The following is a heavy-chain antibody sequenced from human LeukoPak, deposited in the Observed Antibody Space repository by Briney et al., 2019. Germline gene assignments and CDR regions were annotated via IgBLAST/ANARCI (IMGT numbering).Heavy chain of an antibody. CDR2: ISDSGDRT. CDR1: GFTFGAFA. V-gene: IGHV3-23*01. J-gene: IGHJ4*02. CDR3: AKSGYARGEYFDY. Sequence: GGSLRLSCAASGFTFGAFAMTWVRQAPGKGLEWVSGISDSGDRTFYADSVKGRCTISRDNSKNALYLQMNSLRAEDTAVYYCAKSGYARGEYFDYLGQGTLVTVSS. D-gene: IGHD3-22*01.